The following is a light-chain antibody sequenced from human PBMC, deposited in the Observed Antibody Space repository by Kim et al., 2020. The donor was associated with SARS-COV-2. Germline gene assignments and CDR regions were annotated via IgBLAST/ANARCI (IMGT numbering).Light chain of an antibody. V-gene: IGLV2-14*04. Sequence: QSITIACTGTSSDVGGYNYVSWYQQNPGKAPKLMIYDVSKRPSGVSNRFSGSKSGNTASLTISGLQAEDEAEYYCSSYTSSTSFGVFGTGTKVTVL. J-gene: IGLJ1*01. CDR1: SSDVGGYNY. CDR3: SSYTSSTSFGV. CDR2: DVS.